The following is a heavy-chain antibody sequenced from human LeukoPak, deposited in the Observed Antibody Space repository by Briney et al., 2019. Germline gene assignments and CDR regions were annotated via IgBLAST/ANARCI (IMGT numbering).Heavy chain of an antibody. Sequence: GRSLRLSCAASGFTFSSYAMHWVRQAPGKGLEWVAVISYDGSNKYYADSVKGRFTISRDNSKNTLYLQMNSLRAEDTAVYYCARAATTVTHPDYWGQGTLVTVPS. J-gene: IGHJ4*02. D-gene: IGHD4-17*01. CDR1: GFTFSSYA. CDR3: ARAATTVTHPDY. V-gene: IGHV3-30*04. CDR2: ISYDGSNK.